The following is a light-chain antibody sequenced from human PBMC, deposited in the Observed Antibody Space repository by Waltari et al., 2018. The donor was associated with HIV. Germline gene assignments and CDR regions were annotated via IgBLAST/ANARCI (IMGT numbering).Light chain of an antibody. V-gene: IGKV3-15*01. Sequence: EVVLTQAPAALSVFPGRRGTVSCTTSQNVGNNVAWYQKNSCQSPRLLIYGASTRATGVPGRFGGSGSGTEFNLTIDSLQADDSAVYYCQHYDNLSRTFGPGTTVEIK. J-gene: IGKJ1*01. CDR3: QHYDNLSRT. CDR1: QNVGNN. CDR2: GAS.